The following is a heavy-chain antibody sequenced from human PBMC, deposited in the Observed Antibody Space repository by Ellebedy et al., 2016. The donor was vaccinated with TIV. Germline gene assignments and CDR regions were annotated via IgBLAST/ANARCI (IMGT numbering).Heavy chain of an antibody. CDR3: ARVSVDVVIGYHYFYMDI. D-gene: IGHD6-6*01. Sequence: ASVKVSCXASGYTFTSFGLSWVRQAPGQGLEWMGWISAYNGDINYAQNFQGRVAMTTDTATGTVYVDLRSLRSDDTAVYYCARVSVDVVIGYHYFYMDIWGKGTTVTVSS. CDR1: GYTFTSFG. CDR2: ISAYNGDI. J-gene: IGHJ6*03. V-gene: IGHV1-18*01.